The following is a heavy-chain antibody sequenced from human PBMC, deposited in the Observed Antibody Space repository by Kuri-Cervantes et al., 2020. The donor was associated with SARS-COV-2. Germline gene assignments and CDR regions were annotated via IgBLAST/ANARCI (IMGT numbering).Heavy chain of an antibody. J-gene: IGHJ6*02. V-gene: IGHV3-30-3*01. Sequence: GESLKISCAASGFTFSSYAMHWVRQAPGKGLEWVAVISYDGSNKYYADSVKGRFTISRDNPKNTLYLQMNSLRAEDTAVYYCARSARAAGTYYYYGMDVWGQGTTVTVSS. D-gene: IGHD6-13*01. CDR3: ARSARAAGTYYYYGMDV. CDR1: GFTFSSYA. CDR2: ISYDGSNK.